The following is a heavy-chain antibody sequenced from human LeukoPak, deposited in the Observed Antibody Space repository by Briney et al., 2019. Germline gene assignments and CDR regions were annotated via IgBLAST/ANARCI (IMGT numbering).Heavy chain of an antibody. D-gene: IGHD5-18*01. Sequence: GGSLRLSCAASGFTFSSYWMIWVRQAPGKGLEWVANIKQDGSEKYYVDSVKGRFTISRDNAKNSLYLQMNSLRAEDTAVYYCARDDDTAMVSEFDYWGQGTLVTVSS. CDR1: GFTFSSYW. CDR3: ARDDDTAMVSEFDY. J-gene: IGHJ4*02. CDR2: IKQDGSEK. V-gene: IGHV3-7*01.